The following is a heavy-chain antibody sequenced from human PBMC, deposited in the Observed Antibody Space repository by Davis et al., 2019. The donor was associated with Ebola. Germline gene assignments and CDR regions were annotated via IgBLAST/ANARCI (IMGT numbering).Heavy chain of an antibody. D-gene: IGHD2-2*01. J-gene: IGHJ4*02. CDR2: IYHSGST. CDR3: ARMYSSSWLDY. V-gene: IGHV4-59*01. Sequence: MPSETLSLTCPVSGGSISSSYWSWIRQPPGKGLEWIGYIYHSGSTNYNPSLKSRVTILVDTSKNQFPLKLSSVTAADTALYYCARMYSSSWLDYWGQGTLVTVSS. CDR1: GGSISSSY.